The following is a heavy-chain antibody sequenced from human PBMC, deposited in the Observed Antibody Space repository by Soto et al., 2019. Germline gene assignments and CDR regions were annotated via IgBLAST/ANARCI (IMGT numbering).Heavy chain of an antibody. J-gene: IGHJ4*02. Sequence: QVQLQESGPGLVKPSGTLSLTCAVSGGSISRSNWWSWVRQPPGKGLEWIGGIYQSGSTKYNPALKSRVAISVDKSKNQFSLRLSSVTAADTAVYYCARVSGSYTAGFDYWGQGTLVTVSS. CDR1: GGSISRSNW. V-gene: IGHV4-4*02. CDR3: ARVSGSYTAGFDY. CDR2: IYQSGST. D-gene: IGHD1-26*01.